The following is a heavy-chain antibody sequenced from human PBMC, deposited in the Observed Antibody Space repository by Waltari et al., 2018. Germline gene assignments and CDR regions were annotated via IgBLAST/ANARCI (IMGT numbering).Heavy chain of an antibody. CDR3: ASVASGFRSPPNAFDI. CDR2: IYYSRGT. D-gene: IGHD3-10*01. CDR1: GGSISSSSYY. V-gene: IGHV4-39*07. Sequence: QLQLQESGPGLVKPSETLSLTCTVSGGSISSSSYYWGWIRQPPGKGLGWIGSIYYSRGTYYHPSLKSRVTISVDPSKNQFSLKLSSVTAADTAVYYCASVASGFRSPPNAFDIWGQGTMVTVSS. J-gene: IGHJ3*02.